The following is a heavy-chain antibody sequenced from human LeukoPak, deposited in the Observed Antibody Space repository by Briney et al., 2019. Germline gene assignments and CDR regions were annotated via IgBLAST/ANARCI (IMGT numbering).Heavy chain of an antibody. Sequence: ASVKVSCKASGYTFTGYYMHWVRQAPGQGLEWMGWINPNSGGTNYAQKFQGRVTMTRDTSISTAYMELSRLRSDDTAVYYCARDLNYYDSRTMDVWGKGTTVTISS. CDR3: ARDLNYYDSRTMDV. D-gene: IGHD3-22*01. CDR1: GYTFTGYY. V-gene: IGHV1-2*02. CDR2: INPNSGGT. J-gene: IGHJ6*03.